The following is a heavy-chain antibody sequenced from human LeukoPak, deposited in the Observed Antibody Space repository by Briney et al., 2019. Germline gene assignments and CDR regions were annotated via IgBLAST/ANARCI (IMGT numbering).Heavy chain of an antibody. J-gene: IGHJ5*02. Sequence: SQTLSLTCTVSGGSISSGSYYWSWIRQPAGKGLEWIGGIYTSGSTNYNPSLKSRVTISVDTSKNQFSLKLSSVTAADTAVYYCAREIPVITIFGVVTVFDPWGQGTLVTVSS. CDR3: AREIPVITIFGVVTVFDP. D-gene: IGHD3-3*01. CDR2: IYTSGST. V-gene: IGHV4-61*02. CDR1: GGSISSGSYY.